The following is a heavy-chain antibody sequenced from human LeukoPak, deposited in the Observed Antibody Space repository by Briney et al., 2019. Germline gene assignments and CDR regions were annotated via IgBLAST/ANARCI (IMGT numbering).Heavy chain of an antibody. CDR3: AKGLNIYYDSSGPLGDAFDI. V-gene: IGHV3-9*01. CDR2: ISWNSGSI. Sequence: PGGSLRLSCAASGFTFDDYAMHWVRQAPGKGLEWVSGISWNSGSIGYADSVKGRFTISRDNAKNSLYLQMNSLRAEVTALYYCAKGLNIYYDSSGPLGDAFDIWGQGTIVTVSS. D-gene: IGHD3-22*01. CDR1: GFTFDDYA. J-gene: IGHJ3*02.